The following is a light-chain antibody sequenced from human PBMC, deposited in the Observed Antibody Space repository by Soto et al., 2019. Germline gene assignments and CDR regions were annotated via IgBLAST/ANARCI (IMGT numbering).Light chain of an antibody. CDR3: SSYTSSSTVV. CDR1: SSDVGGYNY. Sequence: ALTQPASVSGSPGQSITMSCTGTSSDVGGYNYVSWYQHHPGKAPKLMIYEVSDRPSGISNRFSGSKSGNTASLTISGLQDEDEADYYCSSYTSSSTVVFGGGTKLTVL. J-gene: IGLJ3*02. V-gene: IGLV2-14*01. CDR2: EVS.